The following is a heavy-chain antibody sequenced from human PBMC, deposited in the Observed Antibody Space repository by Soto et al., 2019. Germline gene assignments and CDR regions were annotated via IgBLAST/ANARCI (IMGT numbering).Heavy chain of an antibody. CDR2: IYPGDSDT. V-gene: IGHV5-51*01. CDR3: ARHLEVPYKGRATSFYCRDV. J-gene: IGHJ6*03. CDR1: GYSFTSYC. D-gene: IGHD1-1*01. Sequence: PGLSLRISRNGSGYSFTSYCIGRMLQKPRKGLEWMGIIYPGDSDTRYSPSFQGQVTISADKSISTAYLQWTRLKASDTAMYYCARHLEVPYKGRATSFYCRDVWGKGTTV.